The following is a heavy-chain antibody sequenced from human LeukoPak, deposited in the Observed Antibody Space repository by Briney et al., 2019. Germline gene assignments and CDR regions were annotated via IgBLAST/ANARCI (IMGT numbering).Heavy chain of an antibody. V-gene: IGHV3-21*01. Sequence: GGSLRLSCAASGFTFSSYSTNWVRQAPGKGLEWVSSISSRSSYIYYADSVKGRFTISRDNSKNTLYLQMNDLRVEDTAVYYAARGRYYYGSGSPTDFEYWGQGTLVTVPS. CDR2: ISSRSSYI. CDR3: ARGRYYYGSGSPTDFEY. J-gene: IGHJ4*02. D-gene: IGHD3-10*01. CDR1: GFTFSSYS.